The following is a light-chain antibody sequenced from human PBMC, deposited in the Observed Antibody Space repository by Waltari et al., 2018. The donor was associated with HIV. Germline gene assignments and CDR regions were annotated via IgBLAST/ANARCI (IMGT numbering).Light chain of an antibody. Sequence: DIQMTQSPSSLSASVGDTVTITCRASQNINNYLNWYQQRPGKPHNHLIYGASSLQPGVPSRFSARTSGANFTLTITRLQPEDFASYYCQQSFSAAITLGQGTRL. V-gene: IGKV1-39*01. CDR2: GAS. CDR3: QQSFSAAIT. CDR1: QNINNY. J-gene: IGKJ5*01.